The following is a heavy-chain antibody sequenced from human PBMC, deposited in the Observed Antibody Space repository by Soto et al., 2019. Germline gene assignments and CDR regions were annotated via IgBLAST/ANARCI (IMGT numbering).Heavy chain of an antibody. J-gene: IGHJ4*02. CDR1: GGSISIGGYY. CDR3: ARDLGMVRGAYFDY. CDR2: IYYSGST. V-gene: IGHV4-31*03. Sequence: QVQLQESGPGLVKPSQTLSLTCTVSGGSISIGGYYWSWIRQHPGKGLEWIGYIYYSGSTYYNPSLKSRVTISVDTSKNQFSLKLSSVTAADTAVYYCARDLGMVRGAYFDYWGQGTLVTVSS. D-gene: IGHD3-10*01.